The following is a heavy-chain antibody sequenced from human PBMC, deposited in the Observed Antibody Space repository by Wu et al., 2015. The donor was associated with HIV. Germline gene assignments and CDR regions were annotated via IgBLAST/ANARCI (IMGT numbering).Heavy chain of an antibody. CDR1: GYSFTSYY. CDR2: LTPNTGAT. CDR3: ACGIQSGGANF. J-gene: IGHJ4*02. D-gene: IGHD1-26*01. Sequence: QVRLVQSGAEVKKPGASVKVSCTSSGYSFTSYYLHWVRQAPGQGLEWMGRLTPNTGATDFAQKFQGRVTVTRDTSINTAYMEVRGLRPDDTAIYYCACGIQSGGANFWGQGTLVTVSS. V-gene: IGHV1-2*02.